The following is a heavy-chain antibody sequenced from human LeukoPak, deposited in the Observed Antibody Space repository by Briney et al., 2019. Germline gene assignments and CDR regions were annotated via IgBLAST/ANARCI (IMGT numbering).Heavy chain of an antibody. J-gene: IGHJ3*02. CDR3: ARAHANDAFDI. V-gene: IGHV3-30*03. CDR1: GFTFSSYS. Sequence: GGSLRLSCAASGFTFSSYSMNWVRQAPGKGLEWVAVISYDGSNKYYADSVKGRFTISRDNSKNTLYLQMNSLRAEDTAVYYCARAHANDAFDIWGQGTMVTVSS. CDR2: ISYDGSNK.